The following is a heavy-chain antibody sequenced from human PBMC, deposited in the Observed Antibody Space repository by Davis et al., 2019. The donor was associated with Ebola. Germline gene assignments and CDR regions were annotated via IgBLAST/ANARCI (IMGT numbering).Heavy chain of an antibody. Sequence: GESLKISCAASGFTFSNYAMSWVRQAPGKGLEWVSAISGSGGSTYYADSVKGRFTISRDNSKNTLYLQMNSLRAEDTDVYYCAKGEGGSYAYYFDYWGQGTLVTVSS. V-gene: IGHV3-23*01. CDR1: GFTFSNYA. CDR3: AKGEGGSYAYYFDY. CDR2: ISGSGGST. J-gene: IGHJ4*02. D-gene: IGHD1-26*01.